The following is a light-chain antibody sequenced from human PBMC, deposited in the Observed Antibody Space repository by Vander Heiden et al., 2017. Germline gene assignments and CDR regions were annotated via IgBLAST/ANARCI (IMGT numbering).Light chain of an antibody. CDR3: HQDNNWPRT. Sequence: EIVMTQSPATLSVSPGERVTLSCRASQSVSSNLAWYQQKPGQAPRLLIYGASTRATGMPVRFSGSGSGTEFTLTLSSLQSEDFAVYYCHQDNNWPRTFGQGTKVEIK. CDR2: GAS. V-gene: IGKV3-15*01. CDR1: QSVSSN. J-gene: IGKJ1*01.